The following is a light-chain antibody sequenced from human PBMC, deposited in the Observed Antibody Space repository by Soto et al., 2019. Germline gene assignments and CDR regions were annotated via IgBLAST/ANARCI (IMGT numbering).Light chain of an antibody. V-gene: IGLV2-14*01. CDR1: SSDIGSYNY. J-gene: IGLJ3*02. CDR2: EVR. Sequence: QSSLTQPASVSGSPGQSITISCTGTSSDIGSYNYVAWYQQFPGKTPKLIIYEVRNRPSGVSFRFSGSKSGNTASLTISGLQAEDEADYYCVSYIESTVTHWVFGGGTKLTVL. CDR3: VSYIESTVTHWV.